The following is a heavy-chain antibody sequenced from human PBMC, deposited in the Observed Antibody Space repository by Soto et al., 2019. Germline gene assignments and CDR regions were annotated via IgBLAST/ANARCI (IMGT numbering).Heavy chain of an antibody. CDR1: GYTFISYG. Sequence: GASVKVSCKASGYTFISYGISWVRQAPGQGLEWMGWINPNSGGTNYAQKFQGWVTMTRDTSISTAYMELSRLRSDDTAVYYCAREWYSSSSKGFDPWGQGTLVTVSS. CDR2: INPNSGGT. J-gene: IGHJ5*02. CDR3: AREWYSSSSKGFDP. V-gene: IGHV1-2*04. D-gene: IGHD6-6*01.